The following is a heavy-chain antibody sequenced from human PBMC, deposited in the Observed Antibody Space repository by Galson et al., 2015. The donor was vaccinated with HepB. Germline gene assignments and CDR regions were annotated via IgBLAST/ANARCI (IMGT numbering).Heavy chain of an antibody. J-gene: IGHJ4*02. CDR3: ASIGSDGYDF. CDR1: GFTFSNFA. CDR2: IGGGGTSA. V-gene: IGHV3-23*01. D-gene: IGHD5-18*01. Sequence: SLRLSCAASGFTFSNFAMTWVRQAPGKGLEWVSAIGGGGTSAYYADSVKGRITISRDNFRDTVFLQIDSLRAEDTAMYYCASIGSDGYDFWGRGTLVTVSS.